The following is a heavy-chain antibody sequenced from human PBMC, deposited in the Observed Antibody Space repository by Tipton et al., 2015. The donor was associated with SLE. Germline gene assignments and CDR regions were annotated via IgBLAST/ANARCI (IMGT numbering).Heavy chain of an antibody. CDR2: IYDRGST. V-gene: IGHV4-61*01. D-gene: IGHD3-3*01. CDR3: ARHYNLFSAFDS. CDR1: GGSVSSPIDY. Sequence: TLSLTCTVSGGSVSSPIDYWSWIRQSPGKGLEWIGSIYDRGSTNYNPSLKSRVTISVDTSKNQVSLRLTSVTAADTAVYTCARHYNLFSAFDSSGQGTLVTVSS. J-gene: IGHJ4*02.